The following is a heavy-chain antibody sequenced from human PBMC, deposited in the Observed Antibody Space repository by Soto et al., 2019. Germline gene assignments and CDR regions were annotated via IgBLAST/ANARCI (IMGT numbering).Heavy chain of an antibody. V-gene: IGHV1-46*01. CDR3: ASQTYSSGSYVQDY. D-gene: IGHD6-19*01. CDR2: IDPSGGST. CDR1: GYTFTSYY. J-gene: IGHJ4*01. Sequence: ASVKVSCKASGYTFTSYYIYWVRQAPGQGLEWMGVIDPSGGSTTYAQKFQVRVTMTSDTSKSTVYMELSSLRSEDKAMYFCASQTYSSGSYVQDYWG.